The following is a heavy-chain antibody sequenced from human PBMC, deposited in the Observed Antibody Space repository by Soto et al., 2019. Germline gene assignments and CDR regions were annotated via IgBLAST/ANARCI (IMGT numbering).Heavy chain of an antibody. V-gene: IGHV4-61*01. J-gene: IGHJ4*02. CDR1: GDSVSSDSYY. Sequence: SETLSLTCTVSGDSVSSDSYYWTWIRQPPGKGLEWIGYIYSSGSTNYNPSLKSRVTISLDTSSNQFSLELTSVTAADTAIYYCARDIRGYSRAFDYWGQGTLVTVSS. D-gene: IGHD5-18*01. CDR2: IYSSGST. CDR3: ARDIRGYSRAFDY.